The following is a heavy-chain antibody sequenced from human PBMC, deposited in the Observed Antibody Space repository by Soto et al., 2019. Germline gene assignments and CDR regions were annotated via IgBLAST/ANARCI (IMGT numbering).Heavy chain of an antibody. CDR1: GGSISSYY. J-gene: IGHJ4*02. CDR3: ARGYCSGGSCYKPIDY. D-gene: IGHD2-15*01. Sequence: LSLTCTVSGGSISSYYWSWIRQPPGKGLEWIGYIYYSGSTNYNPSLKSRVTISVDTSKNQFSLKLSSVTAADTAVYYCARGYCSGGSCYKPIDYWGQGTLVTVSS. V-gene: IGHV4-59*01. CDR2: IYYSGST.